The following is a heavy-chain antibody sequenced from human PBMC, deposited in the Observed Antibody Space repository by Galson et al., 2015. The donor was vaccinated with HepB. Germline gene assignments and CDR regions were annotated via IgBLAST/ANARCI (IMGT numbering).Heavy chain of an antibody. Sequence: SETLSLTCAVSGGSISSSNWWSWVRQPPGKGLEWIGEIYHSGSTNYNPSLKSRVTISLDKSKNQFSLNLSSVIAAGTAVYYCAGGIAVVPTGPQTAGEDYWGQGILVTVSS. CDR1: GGSISSSNW. J-gene: IGHJ4*02. D-gene: IGHD2-2*01. V-gene: IGHV4-4*02. CDR3: AGGIAVVPTGPQTAGEDY. CDR2: IYHSGST.